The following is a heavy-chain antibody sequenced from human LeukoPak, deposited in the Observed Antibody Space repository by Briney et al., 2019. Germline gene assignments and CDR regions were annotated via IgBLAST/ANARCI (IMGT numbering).Heavy chain of an antibody. Sequence: GGSLRLSCAASGFSFSTYAMFWVRQAPGKGLEWVSGISDTGGTSFYADSVKGRFTFSRDNSKNTLSLHMNSLRAEDTARYYCAKGFYSDSSGWDDAFDFWGQGTMVTGSS. J-gene: IGHJ3*01. CDR1: GFSFSTYA. CDR3: AKGFYSDSSGWDDAFDF. CDR2: ISDTGGTS. D-gene: IGHD3-22*01. V-gene: IGHV3-23*01.